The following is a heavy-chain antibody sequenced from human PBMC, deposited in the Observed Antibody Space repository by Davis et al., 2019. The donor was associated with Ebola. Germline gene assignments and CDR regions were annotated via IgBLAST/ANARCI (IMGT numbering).Heavy chain of an antibody. V-gene: IGHV4-39*01. D-gene: IGHD2-2*01. J-gene: IGHJ4*02. CDR1: GGSISSSSYY. Sequence: PSETLSLTCTVSGGSISSSSYYWGWIRQPPGKGLEWIGSIYYSGSTYYNPSLKSRVTISVDTSKNQFSLKLSSVTAADTAVYYCARAYAYHLFDYWGQGTLVTVSS. CDR2: IYYSGST. CDR3: ARAYAYHLFDY.